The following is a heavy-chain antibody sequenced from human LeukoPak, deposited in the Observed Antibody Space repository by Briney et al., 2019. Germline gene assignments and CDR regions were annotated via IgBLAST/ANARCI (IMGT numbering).Heavy chain of an antibody. V-gene: IGHV3-48*03. Sequence: PGGSLRPSCAASAFTLSSYDTNWVRQAPGKGLGWVLYISSSGSNIYYAKPENGRFTISRDNAKNSLYLQMNSLRAEDTAVHYCARDGYSGGWYLDYMDVWGKGTRVSVSS. J-gene: IGHJ6*03. CDR3: ARDGYSGGWYLDYMDV. D-gene: IGHD6-19*01. CDR1: AFTLSSYD. CDR2: ISSSGSNI.